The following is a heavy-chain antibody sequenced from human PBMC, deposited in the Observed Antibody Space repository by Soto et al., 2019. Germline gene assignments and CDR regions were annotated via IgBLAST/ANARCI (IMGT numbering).Heavy chain of an antibody. CDR3: ARVYYDSSGYYWVFDY. Sequence: SCAASGFTFSSYSMNWVRQAPGKGLEWVSYISSSSSTIYNADSVKGRFTISRDNAKNSLYLQMNSLRAEDTAVYYCARVYYDSSGYYWVFDYWGQGTLVTVSS. D-gene: IGHD3-22*01. CDR2: ISSSSSTI. J-gene: IGHJ4*02. V-gene: IGHV3-48*01. CDR1: GFTFSSYS.